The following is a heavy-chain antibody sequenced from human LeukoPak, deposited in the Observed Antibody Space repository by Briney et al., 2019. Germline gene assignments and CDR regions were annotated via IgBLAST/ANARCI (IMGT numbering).Heavy chain of an antibody. J-gene: IGHJ6*03. CDR2: IYISGST. CDR1: GGSISSYY. Sequence: PSETLSLTCTVSGGSISSYYWSWIRQSAGKGLEWIGRIYISGSTNYNPSLKSRVTMSVDTSKNQFSLKLTSVTAADTAVYYCAREVVDATPSRGYYYYMDVWGKGTTVTVSS. D-gene: IGHD2-15*01. CDR3: AREVVDATPSRGYYYYMDV. V-gene: IGHV4-4*07.